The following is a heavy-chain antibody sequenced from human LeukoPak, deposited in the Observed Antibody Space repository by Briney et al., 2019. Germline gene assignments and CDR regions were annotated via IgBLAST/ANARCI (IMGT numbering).Heavy chain of an antibody. V-gene: IGHV4-39*07. D-gene: IGHD3-22*01. J-gene: IGHJ3*02. CDR1: SGSIKNSNYY. Sequence: PSETLSLTCTVSSGSIKNSNYYWGWIRQPPGKGLEWIGSTYYSGSTYYNPSLKSRVTISVDTSKNQFSLKLSSVTAADTAVYYCARWGITMSPNAFDIWGQGTMVTVSS. CDR3: ARWGITMSPNAFDI. CDR2: TYYSGST.